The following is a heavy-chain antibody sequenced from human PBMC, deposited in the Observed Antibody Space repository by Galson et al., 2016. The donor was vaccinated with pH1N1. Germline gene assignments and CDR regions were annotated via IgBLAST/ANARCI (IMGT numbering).Heavy chain of an antibody. D-gene: IGHD5-12*01. CDR3: ARRYNSGWLRSGFDS. V-gene: IGHV4-34*01. Sequence: ETLSLTCAVSGGSFSGIYWNWIRQPPGRGLEWIGEINHSGDPHYNASLNSRVTISTDTSKKEVSLTLTSVTAADTAVYFCARRYNSGWLRSGFDSWGQGTLVTVSS. CDR1: GGSFSGIY. J-gene: IGHJ4*02. CDR2: INHSGDP.